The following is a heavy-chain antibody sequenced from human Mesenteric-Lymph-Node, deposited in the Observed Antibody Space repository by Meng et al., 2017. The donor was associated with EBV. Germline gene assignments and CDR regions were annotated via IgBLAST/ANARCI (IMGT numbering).Heavy chain of an antibody. J-gene: IGHJ4*02. V-gene: IGHV4-4*03. D-gene: IGHD3-22*01. CDR1: GASSSGPNG. CDR2: VYHSGST. CDR3: AEVLNGYYYFDY. Sequence: QGQGSGPGLVKPRGTLFSPCAASGASSSGPNGWSWVRQPPGKGLEWIGEVYHSGSTNYNPSLKSRVSMSVDTSKNHFSLKLTSVTAADTAMYYCAEVLNGYYYFDYWGQGTLVTVSS.